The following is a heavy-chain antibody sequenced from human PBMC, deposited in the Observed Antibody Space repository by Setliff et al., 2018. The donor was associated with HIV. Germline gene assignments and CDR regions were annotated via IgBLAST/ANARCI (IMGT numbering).Heavy chain of an antibody. CDR2: ISGYNGDT. Sequence: ASVKVSCKASGYTFISYGYSWVRQAPGQGLQWMGWISGYNGDTNYAQELQGRVTMTTDTSTSTAYMELRSLRSDNTAVYYCARRGNTTVPTRDNWFDPWGQGTLVTVSS. J-gene: IGHJ5*02. V-gene: IGHV1-18*01. CDR1: GYTFISYG. D-gene: IGHD4-4*01. CDR3: ARRGNTTVPTRDNWFDP.